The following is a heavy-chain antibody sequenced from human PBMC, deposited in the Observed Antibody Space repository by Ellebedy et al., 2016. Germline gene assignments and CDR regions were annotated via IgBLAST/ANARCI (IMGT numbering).Heavy chain of an antibody. V-gene: IGHV4-34*01. CDR2: INHSGST. CDR1: GGSFSGYY. Sequence: SETLSLTCAVYGGSFSGYYWSWIRQPPGKGLEWIGEINHSGSTNYNPSLKSRVTISVDTSKNQFSLKLSSVTAADTAVYYCARVLGSGSYSYYYYYYMDVWGKGTTVTVSS. CDR3: ARVLGSGSYSYYYYYYMDV. D-gene: IGHD3-10*01. J-gene: IGHJ6*03.